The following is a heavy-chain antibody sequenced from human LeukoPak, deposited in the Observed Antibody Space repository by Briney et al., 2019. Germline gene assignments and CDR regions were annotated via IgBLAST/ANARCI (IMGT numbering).Heavy chain of an antibody. CDR2: VSSGTGTI. J-gene: IGHJ4*02. CDR1: GFTFSRYS. CDR3: ARGGSYFDY. Sequence: GGSLRLSCAASGFTFSRYSMNWVRQAPGKGLEWVSFVSSGTGTIDYADSVKGRFTISRDNAKNSLYLQMNSLRAEDTAVYYCARGGSYFDYWGQGTLVTVSS. V-gene: IGHV3-48*04.